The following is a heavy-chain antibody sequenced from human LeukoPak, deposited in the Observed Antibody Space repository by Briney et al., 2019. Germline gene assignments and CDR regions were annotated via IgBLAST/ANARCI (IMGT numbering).Heavy chain of an antibody. D-gene: IGHD2-15*01. CDR1: GGSISSYY. CDR3: ARDSSHYCTGGRFYSEYFQI. V-gene: IGHV4-4*07. Sequence: SETLSLTCTVSGGSISSYYWSWLRQPAGKGLEWIGRIYTSGSTNYNPSLKSRVTISVDTSKNQFSLKLSSVTAADSAVYYCARDSSHYCTGGRFYSEYFQIGGQGTLVTVSS. CDR2: IYTSGST. J-gene: IGHJ1*01.